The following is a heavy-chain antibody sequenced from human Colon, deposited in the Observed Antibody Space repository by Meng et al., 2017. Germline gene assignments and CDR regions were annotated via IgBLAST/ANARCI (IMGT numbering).Heavy chain of an antibody. J-gene: IGHJ5*02. Sequence: HLWLYGPGTVPPSQTLSPPCTASGGSITEGSYYWSWIRQFPGKGLEWIGYIYSSGSSYYNPSLKTRATIAVDTSKNQFALKLTSMTVADTAVDYCARARPRWFDHWGQGTLVTVSS. V-gene: IGHV4-31*03. CDR1: GGSITEGSYY. CDR2: IYSSGSS. CDR3: ARARPRWFDH.